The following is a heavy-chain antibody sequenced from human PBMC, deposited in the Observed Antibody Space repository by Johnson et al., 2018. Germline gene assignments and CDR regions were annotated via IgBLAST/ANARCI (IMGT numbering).Heavy chain of an antibody. D-gene: IGHD3-22*01. V-gene: IGHV3-20*04. Sequence: VQLQESGGGVVRXGGSXRLXCAASGFTFDDYGMSWVRQAPGTGLAWVYCINWNGGRPGYEDSVNGRFTISRDNAKHSLYLQMNSMRAEDTALYYCASSHYDSSGYYWGDAFDIWGQGTMVTVSS. J-gene: IGHJ3*02. CDR1: GFTFDDYG. CDR2: INWNGGRP. CDR3: ASSHYDSSGYYWGDAFDI.